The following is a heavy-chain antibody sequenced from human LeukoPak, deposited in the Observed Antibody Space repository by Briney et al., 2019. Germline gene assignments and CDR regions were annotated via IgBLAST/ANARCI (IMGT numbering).Heavy chain of an antibody. Sequence: GESLRLSCAASGFTFSTFAVSWVRQAPGKGLEWVSIISDNGDSTYYADSVKGRFTTSRDNSKNTLYLQMNSLRAEDTAVYYCAREVRALDYWGQGTLVTVSS. CDR2: ISDNGDST. V-gene: IGHV3-23*01. CDR1: GFTFSTFA. CDR3: AREVRALDY. J-gene: IGHJ4*02. D-gene: IGHD1-26*01.